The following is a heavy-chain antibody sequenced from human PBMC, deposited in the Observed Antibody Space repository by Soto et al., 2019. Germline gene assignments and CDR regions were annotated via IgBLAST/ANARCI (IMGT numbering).Heavy chain of an antibody. D-gene: IGHD3-22*01. CDR2: ISAYNGNT. Sequence: ASVKVSCKASGYTFTSYGISWARQAPGQGLEWMGWISAYNGNTNYAQKLQGRVTMTTDTSTSTAYMELRSLRSDDTAVYYCARDVVNYDSSGYYYHYYYYGMDVWGQGTTVTVSS. CDR1: GYTFTSYG. J-gene: IGHJ6*02. V-gene: IGHV1-18*01. CDR3: ARDVVNYDSSGYYYHYYYYGMDV.